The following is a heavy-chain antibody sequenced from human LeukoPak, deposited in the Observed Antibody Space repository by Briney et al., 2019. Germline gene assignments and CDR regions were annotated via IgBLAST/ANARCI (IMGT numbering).Heavy chain of an antibody. J-gene: IGHJ4*02. V-gene: IGHV1-2*02. Sequence: ASVKVSCKASGYTFTGYYMDWVRQAPGQGLEWMGWINPNSGGTNYAQKFQGRVTMTRDTSISTAYMELSRLRSDDTAVYYCARSPSDYGDFIDYWGQGTLVTVSS. CDR1: GYTFTGYY. D-gene: IGHD4-17*01. CDR2: INPNSGGT. CDR3: ARSPSDYGDFIDY.